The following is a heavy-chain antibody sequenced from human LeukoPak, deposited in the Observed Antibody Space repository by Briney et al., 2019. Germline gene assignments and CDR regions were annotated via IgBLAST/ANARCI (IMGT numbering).Heavy chain of an antibody. CDR3: ARGFRNYYGSGSYSL. D-gene: IGHD3-10*01. CDR2: INHSGST. Sequence: PSETLSLTCAVYGGSFSGYYWSWIRQPPGKGLEWIGEINHSGSTNYNPSLKSRVTISVDTSKNQFSLKLSSVTAAGTAVYYCARGFRNYYGSGSYSLWGQGTLVTVSS. CDR1: GGSFSGYY. J-gene: IGHJ4*02. V-gene: IGHV4-34*01.